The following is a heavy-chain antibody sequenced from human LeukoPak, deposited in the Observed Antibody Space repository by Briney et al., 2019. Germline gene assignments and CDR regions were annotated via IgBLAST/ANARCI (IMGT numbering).Heavy chain of an antibody. J-gene: IGHJ4*02. D-gene: IGHD6-13*01. CDR3: ARGRAAAGTFDY. CDR1: GGSISSYY. Sequence: SETLPLTCTVSGGSISSYYWSWIRQPPGKGLEWIGYIYYSGSTNYNPSLKSRVTISVDTSKNQFSLKLSSVTAADTAVYYCARGRAAAGTFDYWGQGTLVTVSS. CDR2: IYYSGST. V-gene: IGHV4-59*01.